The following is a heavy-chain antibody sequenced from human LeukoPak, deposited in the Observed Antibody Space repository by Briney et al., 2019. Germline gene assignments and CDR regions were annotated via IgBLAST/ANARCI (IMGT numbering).Heavy chain of an antibody. D-gene: IGHD2-8*01. CDR1: GFTFSSYW. J-gene: IGHJ4*02. Sequence: GGSLRLSCAASGFTFSSYWMSWVRQAPGKGLEWVAFIRYDGSNKYYADSVKGRFTISRDNSKNTLYLQMNSLRAEDTAVYYCAKGGDCINGICYGYFDYWGQGTLVTVSS. CDR3: AKGGDCINGICYGYFDY. V-gene: IGHV3-30*02. CDR2: IRYDGSNK.